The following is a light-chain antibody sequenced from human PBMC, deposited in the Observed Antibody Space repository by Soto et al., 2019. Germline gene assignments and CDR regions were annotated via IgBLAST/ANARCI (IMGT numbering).Light chain of an antibody. CDR1: SGYSNYK. J-gene: IGLJ2*01. V-gene: IGLV9-49*01. CDR3: GADHGSGSNFVL. CDR2: VGTGGIVG. Sequence: QPVLTQPPSASASLGASVTLTCTLSSGYSNYKVDWYQQRPGKGPRFVMRVGTGGIVGSKGDGIPDRFSVLGSDLNRYLTIKNIQEEDESDYHCGADHGSGSNFVLFGGGTKLTVL.